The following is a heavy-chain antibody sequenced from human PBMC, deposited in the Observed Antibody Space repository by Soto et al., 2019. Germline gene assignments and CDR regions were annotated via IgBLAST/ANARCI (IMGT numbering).Heavy chain of an antibody. D-gene: IGHD3-10*01. Sequence: QVQLVESGGGLVKPGGSLRLSCAASGFTFSDYYMSWIRQAPGKGLEWVSYISYSGNTIYYADSVRGRFTISRDNAKNSLYLQMNRLRAEDTAVYYGARDMSMVRGVVYYYGMDVWGQGTTVTVSS. CDR1: GFTFSDYY. J-gene: IGHJ6*02. CDR2: ISYSGNTI. V-gene: IGHV3-11*01. CDR3: ARDMSMVRGVVYYYGMDV.